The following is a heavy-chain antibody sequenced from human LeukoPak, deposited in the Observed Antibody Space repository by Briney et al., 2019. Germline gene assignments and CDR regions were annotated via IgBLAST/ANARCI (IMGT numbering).Heavy chain of an antibody. CDR3: ARGGGSTMVRGVISDYFDY. V-gene: IGHV4-61*02. D-gene: IGHD3-10*01. CDR1: GGSINSGSYY. CDR2: IYTSGST. J-gene: IGHJ4*02. Sequence: SQTLSLTCTVSGGSINSGSYYWSWIRQPAGKGLEWIGRIYTSGSTNYNPSLKSRVTISVDTSKNQFSLKLSSVTAADTAVYYCARGGGSTMVRGVISDYFDYWGQGTLVTVSS.